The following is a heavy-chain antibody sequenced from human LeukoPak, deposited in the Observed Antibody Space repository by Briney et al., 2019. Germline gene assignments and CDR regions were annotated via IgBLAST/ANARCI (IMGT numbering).Heavy chain of an antibody. J-gene: IGHJ3*02. CDR3: ASRGSSGWSDAFDI. CDR2: IYHSGRT. Sequence: SETLSLTCTVSGYSISSGYYWGWIRQPPGKGLEWIGSIYHSGRTFYNPSLKSRVTISVDTSKNQFSLKLSSATAADTAVYYCASRGSSGWSDAFDIWGQGTMVTVSS. D-gene: IGHD6-19*01. CDR1: GYSISSGYY. V-gene: IGHV4-38-2*02.